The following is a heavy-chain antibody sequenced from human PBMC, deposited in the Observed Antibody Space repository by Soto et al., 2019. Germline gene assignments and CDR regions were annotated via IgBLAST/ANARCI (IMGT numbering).Heavy chain of an antibody. CDR3: ARDHYYDNSGYYPTPDY. D-gene: IGHD3-22*01. V-gene: IGHV3-30*19. Sequence: GGSLRLSCAASGFTFSSYGMHWVRQAPGKGLEWVAFISSDGSKRYYAASVKGRFTISRDNSKNTLYLQVSTLRAEDTAIYYCARDHYYDNSGYYPTPDYWGQGTLVTVSS. CDR1: GFTFSSYG. J-gene: IGHJ4*02. CDR2: ISSDGSKR.